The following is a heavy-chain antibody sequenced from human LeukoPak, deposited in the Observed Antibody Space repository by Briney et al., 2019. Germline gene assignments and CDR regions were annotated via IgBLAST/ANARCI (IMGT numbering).Heavy chain of an antibody. D-gene: IGHD5-24*01. CDR1: GFSFGDYS. CDR2: IYPHGII. J-gene: IGHJ5*02. V-gene: IGHV4-34*01. CDR3: ARGRGRSKAGDL. Sequence: SETLCLTCDVSGFSFGDYSCSWVRQPPGKGLEWIGEIYPHGIIYYNSSLMSRVTISIDTSKTQFSLRLTSVTAADTPFYYCARGRGRSKAGDLWGQGILVTVSS.